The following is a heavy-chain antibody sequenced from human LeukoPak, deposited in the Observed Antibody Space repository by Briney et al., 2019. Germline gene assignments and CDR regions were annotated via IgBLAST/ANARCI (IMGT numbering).Heavy chain of an antibody. CDR3: AGGHLTGTNYYYYGMDV. CDR1: GFTFSSYG. V-gene: IGHV3-33*01. CDR2: IWYDGSNK. J-gene: IGHJ6*02. D-gene: IGHD1-7*01. Sequence: GGSLRLSCAASGFTFSSYGMHWVRQAPGKGLEWVAVIWYDGSNKYYADSVKGRFTISRDNSKNTLYLQMNSLRAEDTAVYYCAGGHLTGTNYYYYGMDVWGQGTTVTVSS.